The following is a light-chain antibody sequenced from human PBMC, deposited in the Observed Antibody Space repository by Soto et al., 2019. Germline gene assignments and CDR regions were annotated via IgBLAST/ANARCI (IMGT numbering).Light chain of an antibody. CDR2: GAS. CDR3: QQYGSSGT. J-gene: IGKJ1*01. CDR1: QSVSNNY. V-gene: IGKV3-20*01. Sequence: IVLSQSPGTLSLSPGERATLSCRASQSVSNNYLAWYQQKPGQAPGLLIYGASNRATGIPDMFSGSGSGTVFTLTISRLEPEDFAVYYCQQYGSSGTFGQGTKVDIK.